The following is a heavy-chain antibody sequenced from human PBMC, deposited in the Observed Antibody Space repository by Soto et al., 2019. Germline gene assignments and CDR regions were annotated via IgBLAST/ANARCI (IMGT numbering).Heavy chain of an antibody. Sequence: QLQLQESGPGLVKPSETLSLTCTVSGGSISSSSYYWGWIRQPPGKGLEWIGSIYYSGSTYYNPSLKSRVTISVDTSKNQFSLKLSSVTAADTAVYYCASQALGIAAAGTEGGYYYYGMDVWGQGTTVTVSS. J-gene: IGHJ6*02. CDR2: IYYSGST. V-gene: IGHV4-39*01. D-gene: IGHD6-13*01. CDR3: ASQALGIAAAGTEGGYYYYGMDV. CDR1: GGSISSSSYY.